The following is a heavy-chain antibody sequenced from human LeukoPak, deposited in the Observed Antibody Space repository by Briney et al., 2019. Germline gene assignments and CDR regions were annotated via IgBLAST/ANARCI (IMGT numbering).Heavy chain of an antibody. CDR3: ATTLNIATPGHL. CDR1: GFTFSSYA. D-gene: IGHD6-13*01. CDR2: ISSNGGST. J-gene: IGHJ4*02. V-gene: IGHV3-64*01. Sequence: GGSLRLSCAASGFTFSSYAMHWVRQAPGKGLEYVSAISSNGGSTYYANSVKGRFTISRDNAKNSVYLHMSSLRAEDTGVYYCATTLNIATPGHLWGQGALVTVSS.